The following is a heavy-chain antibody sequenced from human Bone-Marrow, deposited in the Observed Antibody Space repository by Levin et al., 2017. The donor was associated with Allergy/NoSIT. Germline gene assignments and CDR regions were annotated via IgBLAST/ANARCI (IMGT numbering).Heavy chain of an antibody. J-gene: IGHJ4*02. CDR1: GYIFSSYS. CDR2: VKPRGDGA. CDR3: ARDRVASFIYDSRGYYYGGAFDY. D-gene: IGHD3-22*01. V-gene: IGHV1-46*01. Sequence: ASVKVSCKASGYIFSSYSLHWVRQAPGQGLEWMGVVKPRGDGAVYEQKFQGRVTLTRDTSTSTVYMELSSLKSDDTSIYFCARDRVASFIYDSRGYYYGGAFDYWGQGTLVTVSS.